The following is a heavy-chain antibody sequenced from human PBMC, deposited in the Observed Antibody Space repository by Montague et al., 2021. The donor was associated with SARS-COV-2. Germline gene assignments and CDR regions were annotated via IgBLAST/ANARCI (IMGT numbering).Heavy chain of an antibody. D-gene: IGHD3-10*01. CDR2: TIYTGSAWYH. V-gene: IGHV6-1*01. Sequence: CAISGDSVSTYGVAWDWIRQSPSRGLEWLGMTIYTGSAWYHEYAESVKGRITINPDTPKNQFSLHLTSVTPEDTAVYYCARHSYRTFDFWGQGTLVTVSS. CDR1: GDSVSTYGVA. CDR3: ARHSYRTFDF. J-gene: IGHJ4*02.